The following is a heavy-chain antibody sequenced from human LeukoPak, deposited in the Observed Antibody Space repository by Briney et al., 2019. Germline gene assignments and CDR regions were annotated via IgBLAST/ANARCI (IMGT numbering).Heavy chain of an antibody. Sequence: GGSLRLSCAASGFTFSSYWMHWVRQAPGKGLVWVSRINSDGSSTSYADSVKGRLTISRDNAKNTLYLQMNSLRAEDTAVYYCARGGYYYGSGSYPDWGQGTLVTVSS. CDR1: GFTFSSYW. J-gene: IGHJ4*02. D-gene: IGHD3-10*01. CDR2: INSDGSST. CDR3: ARGGYYYGSGSYPD. V-gene: IGHV3-74*01.